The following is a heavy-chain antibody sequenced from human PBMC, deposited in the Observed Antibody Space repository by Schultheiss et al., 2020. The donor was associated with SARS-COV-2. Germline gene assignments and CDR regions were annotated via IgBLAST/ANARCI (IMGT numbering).Heavy chain of an antibody. J-gene: IGHJ5*02. CDR1: GGSISSYY. Sequence: SETLSLTCTVSGGSISSYYWSWIRQPPGKGLEWIGEINHSGSTNYNPSLKSRVTISVDTSKNQFSLKLSSVTAADTAVYYCAHDYGDYGWFDPWGQGTLVTVSS. D-gene: IGHD4-17*01. CDR3: AHDYGDYGWFDP. V-gene: IGHV4-34*01. CDR2: INHSGST.